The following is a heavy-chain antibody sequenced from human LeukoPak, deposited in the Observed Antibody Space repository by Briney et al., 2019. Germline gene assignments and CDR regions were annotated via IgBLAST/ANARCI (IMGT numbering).Heavy chain of an antibody. CDR3: ARDIVVVVAATLPYYYYGMDV. CDR2: ISSSSSTI. J-gene: IGHJ6*02. CDR1: GFTFSSYS. Sequence: GGSLRLSCAASGFTFSSYSMNWVRQAPGKGLEWVSYISSSSSTIYYADSVKGRFTISRDNAKNSLYLQVNSLRDEDTAVYYCARDIVVVVAATLPYYYYGMDVWGQGTTVTVSS. D-gene: IGHD2-15*01. V-gene: IGHV3-48*02.